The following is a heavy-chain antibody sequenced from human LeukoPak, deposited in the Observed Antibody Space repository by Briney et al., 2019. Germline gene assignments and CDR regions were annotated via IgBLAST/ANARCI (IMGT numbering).Heavy chain of an antibody. CDR2: INHSGST. D-gene: IGHD3-22*01. CDR1: GGSISSGGYY. Sequence: PSQTLSLTCTVSGGSISSGGYYRSWIRQPPGKGLEWIGEINHSGSTNYNPSLKSRVTISVDTSKDQFSLKLSSVTAADTAVYYCARGRSSGYYGIRYYFDYWGQGTLVTVSS. V-gene: IGHV4-30-4*08. J-gene: IGHJ4*02. CDR3: ARGRSSGYYGIRYYFDY.